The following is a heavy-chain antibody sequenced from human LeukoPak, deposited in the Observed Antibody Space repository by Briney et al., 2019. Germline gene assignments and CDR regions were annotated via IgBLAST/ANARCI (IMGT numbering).Heavy chain of an antibody. CDR2: IKQDGSEK. CDR1: GFTFNKYW. D-gene: IGHD3-10*01. V-gene: IGHV3-7*03. Sequence: GGSLRLSCAASGFTFNKYWMSWVRQAPGKGLEWVANIKQDGSEKYYVDSVKGRFTISRDNAKNSLYLQMNSLRAEDAAVYYCARHGLWGFDYWGRGTLVTVSS. CDR3: ARHGLWGFDY. J-gene: IGHJ4*02.